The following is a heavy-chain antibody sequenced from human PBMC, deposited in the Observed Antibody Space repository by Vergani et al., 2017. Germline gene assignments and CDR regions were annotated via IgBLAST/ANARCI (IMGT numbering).Heavy chain of an antibody. D-gene: IGHD3-10*02. CDR3: ARQGHHVFGYFDY. Sequence: QVQLQESGPGLVKPSETLSLTCTVSGGSIRSYYWSWIRQPPGKGLEWIGYIDYSGSTNYNPSLKSRVTISVDTSKNQFSLKLSSVTAADTAVYYCARQGHHVFGYFDYWGQGTLVTVSS. J-gene: IGHJ4*02. CDR1: GGSIRSYY. CDR2: IDYSGST. V-gene: IGHV4-59*01.